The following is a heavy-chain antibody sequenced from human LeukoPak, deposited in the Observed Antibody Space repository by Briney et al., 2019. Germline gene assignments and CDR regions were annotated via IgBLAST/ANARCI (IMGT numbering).Heavy chain of an antibody. D-gene: IGHD3-3*01. V-gene: IGHV3-48*04. CDR3: AGDLGWAVTNAFDI. J-gene: IGHJ3*02. CDR2: ISSSSSTI. CDR1: GFTFSSYS. Sequence: GGSLRLSCAASGFTFSSYSMNWVRQAPGKGLEWVSYISSSSSTIYYADSVKGRFTISRDNAKNSLYLQMNSLRAEDTAVYYCAGDLGWAVTNAFDIWGQGTMVTVSS.